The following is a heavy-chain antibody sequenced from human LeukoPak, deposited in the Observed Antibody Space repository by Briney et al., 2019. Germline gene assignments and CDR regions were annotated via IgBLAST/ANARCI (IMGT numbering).Heavy chain of an antibody. CDR2: INWNGGST. CDR1: GFTFDDYG. CDR3: ARGYGDYYYYYYMDV. D-gene: IGHD4-17*01. V-gene: IGHV3-20*04. J-gene: IGHJ6*03. Sequence: GGSLRLSCAASGFTFDDYGMSWVRQAPGKGLEWVSGINWNGGSTGYADSVKGRFTISRDNAKNSLYLQMNSLRAEDTALYYCARGYGDYYYYYYMDVWGKGTTVTTSS.